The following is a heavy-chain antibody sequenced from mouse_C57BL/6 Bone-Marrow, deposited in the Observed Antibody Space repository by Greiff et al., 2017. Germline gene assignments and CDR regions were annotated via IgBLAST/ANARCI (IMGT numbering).Heavy chain of an antibody. J-gene: IGHJ2*01. CDR1: GYTFTDYY. CDR2: INPNNGGT. CDR3: VSTMVTIDY. D-gene: IGHD2-2*01. Sequence: VQLQQSGPELVKPGASVKISCKASGYTFTDYYMNCVKQSHGKSLEWIGDINPNNGGTSYNQKFKGKATLTVDKSSSTAYMELRSLTSEDSAVYYCVSTMVTIDYWGQGTTLTVSS. V-gene: IGHV1-26*01.